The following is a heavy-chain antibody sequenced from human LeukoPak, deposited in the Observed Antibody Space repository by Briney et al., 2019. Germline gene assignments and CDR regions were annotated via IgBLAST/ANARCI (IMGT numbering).Heavy chain of an antibody. CDR2: IHPRSGDT. V-gene: IGHV1-2*02. CDR3: ARDGEYGTGSYYRGSFDY. CDR1: GYSFTAFY. D-gene: IGHD3-10*01. Sequence: ASVKVPCKASGYSFTAFYIHWVRQAPGQGLEWMGWIHPRSGDTRYAQKFQGRVTMARDTSISTVYMDLSSLGSDDTAVYYCARDGEYGTGSYYRGSFDYWGQGILVTVSS. J-gene: IGHJ4*02.